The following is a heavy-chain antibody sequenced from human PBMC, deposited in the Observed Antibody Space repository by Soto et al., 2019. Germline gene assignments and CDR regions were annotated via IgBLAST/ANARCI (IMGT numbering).Heavy chain of an antibody. CDR2: ISGSGGST. D-gene: IGHD3-3*01. J-gene: IGHJ3*02. CDR1: GFIFTNLH. V-gene: IGHV3-23*01. CDR3: AIPRYDFWSGSDAFDI. Sequence: GGSLRLSSAAFGFIFTNLHTGGVRYATGQGLEWVSAISGSGGSTYYADSVKGRFTISRDNSKNTLYLQMNSLRAEDTAVYYCAIPRYDFWSGSDAFDIWGQGTMVTVSS.